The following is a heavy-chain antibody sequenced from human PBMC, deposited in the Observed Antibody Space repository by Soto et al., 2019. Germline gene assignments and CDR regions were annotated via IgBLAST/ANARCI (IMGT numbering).Heavy chain of an antibody. CDR3: ARAIRETLTYYYDSSGKGFDY. V-gene: IGHV4-59*01. J-gene: IGHJ4*02. Sequence: PSETLSLTCTVSGGSISSYYWSWIRQPPGKGLEWIGYIYYSGSTNYTPSLKSRVTISVDTSKNQFSLNLSSVTAADTAVYYCARAIRETLTYYYDSSGKGFDYWGQATMVTASS. CDR1: GGSISSYY. CDR2: IYYSGST. D-gene: IGHD3-22*01.